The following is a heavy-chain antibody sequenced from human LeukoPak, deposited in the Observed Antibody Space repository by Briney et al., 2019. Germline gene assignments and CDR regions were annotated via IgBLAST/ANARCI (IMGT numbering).Heavy chain of an antibody. J-gene: IGHJ4*02. CDR3: AKALSSGWSGGDY. CDR2: ISWDGGST. V-gene: IGHV3-43D*03. D-gene: IGHD6-19*01. CDR1: GFTFDDYA. Sequence: GGSLRLSCAASGFTFDDYAMHWVRQAPGEGLEWVSLISWDGGSTYYADSLKGRFTISRDNSKNSLYLQMNSLRAEDTALYYCAKALSSGWSGGDYWGQGTLVTVSS.